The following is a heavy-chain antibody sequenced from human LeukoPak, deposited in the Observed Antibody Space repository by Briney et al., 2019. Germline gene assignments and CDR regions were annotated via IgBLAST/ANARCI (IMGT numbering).Heavy chain of an antibody. CDR3: ASAPYGDYVPNYFDY. J-gene: IGHJ4*02. CDR2: INHSGST. Sequence: SETLSLTCVVNGGSFSGYYWSWIRQPPGKGLEWIGEINHSGSTNYNPSLESRVTISVDTSKNQFSLKLSSVTAADTAVYYCASAPYGDYVPNYFDYWGQGTLVTVSS. D-gene: IGHD4-17*01. CDR1: GGSFSGYY. V-gene: IGHV4-34*01.